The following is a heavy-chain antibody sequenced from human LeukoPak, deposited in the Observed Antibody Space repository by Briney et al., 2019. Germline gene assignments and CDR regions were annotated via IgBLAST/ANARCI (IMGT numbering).Heavy chain of an antibody. Sequence: GGSLRLSCAASGFTFSSYWMSWVRQAPGKGLEWVASIRQDEGEIYYVDSVKGRFTISRDNAKNSLYLQMNSLRAEDTAVYYCARVLSGYYMDVWGKGTTVTVSS. CDR3: ARVLSGYYMDV. D-gene: IGHD1-26*01. V-gene: IGHV3-7*01. CDR1: GFTFSSYW. CDR2: IRQDEGEI. J-gene: IGHJ6*03.